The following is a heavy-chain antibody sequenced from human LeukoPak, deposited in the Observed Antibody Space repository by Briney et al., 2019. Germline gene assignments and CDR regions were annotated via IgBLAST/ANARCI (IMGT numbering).Heavy chain of an antibody. J-gene: IGHJ4*02. CDR1: GGSISSYY. CDR3: ARGPDRGVTN. V-gene: IGHV4-59*01. Sequence: SETLSLTCTVSGGSISSYYWSWIRQPPGKGLEWIGYIYNSGNTNYNSSLKSRITVSVDTSKNQFSLKLSSVTAADTAVYYCARGPDRGVTNWGQGTLVTVSS. CDR2: IYNSGNT. D-gene: IGHD3-10*01.